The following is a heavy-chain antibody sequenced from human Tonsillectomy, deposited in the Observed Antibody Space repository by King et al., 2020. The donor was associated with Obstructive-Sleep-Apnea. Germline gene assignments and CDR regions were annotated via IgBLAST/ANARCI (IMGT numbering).Heavy chain of an antibody. Sequence: VQLVQSGAEVKKPGSSVKVSCKASGGTFSSYAISWVRQAPGQGLEWMGGIIPILGIANYAQKYQGRVTITADKSTSTAYMELSSLRSEDTAVYYCAVVKRYDYFPIGEDYWGQGTLVTVSS. CDR2: IIPILGIA. CDR3: AVVKRYDYFPIGEDY. V-gene: IGHV1-69*10. CDR1: GGTFSSYA. J-gene: IGHJ4*02. D-gene: IGHD2/OR15-2a*01.